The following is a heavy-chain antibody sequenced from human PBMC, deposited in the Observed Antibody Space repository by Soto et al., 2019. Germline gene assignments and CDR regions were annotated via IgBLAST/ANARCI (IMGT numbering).Heavy chain of an antibody. Sequence: EVPLVESGGGVVRPGGSLRLSCAASGFTFEDHGMHWVRQFPGTGMGWVADINWSGSSIHYADSVKGRFTISRDNAKNSLSLQMNTLRAEDTALYFCARDSRVAVAVDASDIWGQGTMVSVSS. V-gene: IGHV3-20*04. J-gene: IGHJ3*02. CDR3: ARDSRVAVAVDASDI. D-gene: IGHD6-19*01. CDR2: INWSGSSI. CDR1: GFTFEDHG.